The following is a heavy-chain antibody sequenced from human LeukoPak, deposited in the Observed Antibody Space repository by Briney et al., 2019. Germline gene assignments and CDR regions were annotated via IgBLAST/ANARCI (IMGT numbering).Heavy chain of an antibody. CDR1: GFTVSSNY. J-gene: IGHJ4*02. V-gene: IGHV3-53*01. Sequence: GGSLRLSCAASGFTVSSNYMSWVRQAPGKGLEWVSVIYSGGGTYYADSVKGRFTISRDNSKNTLYLQMNSLRAEDTAVYYCARPGDTAMGLLLFDFRGQGTLVTVSS. D-gene: IGHD5-18*01. CDR2: IYSGGGT. CDR3: ARPGDTAMGLLLFDF.